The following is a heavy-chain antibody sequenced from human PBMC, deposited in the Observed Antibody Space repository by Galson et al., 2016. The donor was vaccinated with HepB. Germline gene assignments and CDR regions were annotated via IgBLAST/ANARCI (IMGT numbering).Heavy chain of an antibody. V-gene: IGHV3-48*02. D-gene: IGHD3-10*01. CDR1: GFTFSSST. CDR3: ASGLFGSGCYLCLDV. CDR2: ITSNGATI. Sequence: SLRLSCAASGFTFSSSTMNWVRQAPGKGLEWVSYITSNGATIYYADSVKGRFTLTRDNAKNSLYLQMNSLRDEDSAVYFCASGLFGSGCYLCLDVWGQGTTVTVSS. J-gene: IGHJ6*02.